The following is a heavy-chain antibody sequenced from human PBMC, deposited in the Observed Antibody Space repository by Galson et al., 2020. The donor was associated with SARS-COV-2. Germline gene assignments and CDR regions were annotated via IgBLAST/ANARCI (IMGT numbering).Heavy chain of an antibody. CDR3: ARAPDYYYYYMDV. CDR2: ISSSSSTI. V-gene: IGHV3-48*01. CDR1: GFTFSSYS. Sequence: LSLTCAASGFTFSSYSMNWVRQAPGKGLEWVSYISSSSSTIYYADSVKGRFTISRDNAKNSLYLQMNSLRAEDTAVYYCARAPDYYYYYMDVWGKGTTVTISS. J-gene: IGHJ6*03.